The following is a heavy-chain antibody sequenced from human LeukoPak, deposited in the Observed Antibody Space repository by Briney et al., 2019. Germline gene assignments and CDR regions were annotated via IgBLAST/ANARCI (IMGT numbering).Heavy chain of an antibody. V-gene: IGHV3-30*04. CDR1: GFTFSTYA. CDR2: ISYDGPNK. Sequence: PGGSLRLSCAASGFTFSTYAMHWVRQAPGKGLEWVAAISYDGPNKRYAGSVKGRFTISRDNSKSTLYLQMNSLRAEDTAVYYCARGVRIAVAGYIDYWGQGTLVTVSS. CDR3: ARGVRIAVAGYIDY. D-gene: IGHD6-19*01. J-gene: IGHJ4*02.